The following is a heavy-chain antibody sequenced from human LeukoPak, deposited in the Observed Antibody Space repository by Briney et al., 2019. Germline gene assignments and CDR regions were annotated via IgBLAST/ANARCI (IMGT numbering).Heavy chain of an antibody. D-gene: IGHD2-15*01. CDR3: ARDLRYCSGGTCYHYYYGMDV. V-gene: IGHV3-48*04. CDR1: GFTFSSYS. Sequence: QPGGSLRLSCAASGFTFSSYSMNWVRQPPGKGLEWLSYISSTGSTIYYADSVRGRFTISRDNAKNSLYLQMNSLRAEDTAVYYCARDLRYCSGGTCYHYYYGMDVWGQGTTVTVSS. J-gene: IGHJ6*02. CDR2: ISSTGSTI.